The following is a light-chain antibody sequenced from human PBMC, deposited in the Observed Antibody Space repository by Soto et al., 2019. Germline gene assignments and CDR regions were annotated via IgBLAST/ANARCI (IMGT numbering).Light chain of an antibody. V-gene: IGKV3-20*01. J-gene: IGKJ5*01. CDR1: QTVSSRY. Sequence: EIVLTQSPGTLSLSPGERATLSCRASQTVSSRYLAWYQQKPGQAPRLLIYGASNRATGTPARFSGSGSGTDFTLTISSLEPEDFAVYYCQQYGSSPTFGQGTRLEIK. CDR3: QQYGSSPT. CDR2: GAS.